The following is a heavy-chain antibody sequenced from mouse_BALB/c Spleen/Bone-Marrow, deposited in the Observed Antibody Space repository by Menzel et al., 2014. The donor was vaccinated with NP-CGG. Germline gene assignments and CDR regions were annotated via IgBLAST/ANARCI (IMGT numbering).Heavy chain of an antibody. V-gene: IGHV14-3*02. CDR1: GFHIKDTY. CDR2: IDPANGNT. Sequence: VQLKASGAELVKPGASVKLSCTDSGFHIKDTYMHWVKQRPEQGLEWIGRIDPANGNTKYDPKFQGKATITADSSSNTDYLQLSSLTSEDTAVYYGFSLDVFAYWGQGTLVTVSA. J-gene: IGHJ3*01. CDR3: FSLDVFAY.